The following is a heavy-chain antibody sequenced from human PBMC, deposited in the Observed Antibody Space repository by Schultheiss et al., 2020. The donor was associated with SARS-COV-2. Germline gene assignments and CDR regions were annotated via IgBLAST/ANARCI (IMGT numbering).Heavy chain of an antibody. V-gene: IGHV4-59*01. CDR1: GGSFSGYY. CDR2: IYYSGST. Sequence: SQTLSLTCAVYGGSFSGYYWSWIRQPPGKGLEWIGYIYYSGSTNYNPSLKSRVTISVDTSKNQFSLKLSSVTAADTAVYYCARDLKSKTTSYYYYGMDVWGQGTTVTVSS. J-gene: IGHJ6*02. D-gene: IGHD4-17*01. CDR3: ARDLKSKTTSYYYYGMDV.